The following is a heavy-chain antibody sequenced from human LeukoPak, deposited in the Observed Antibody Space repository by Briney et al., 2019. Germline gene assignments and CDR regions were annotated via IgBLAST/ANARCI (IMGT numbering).Heavy chain of an antibody. V-gene: IGHV3-30*04. J-gene: IGHJ5*02. CDR1: GFTFSSYA. D-gene: IGHD3-3*01. CDR2: ISYDGSNK. Sequence: GGSLRLSCAASGFTFSSYAMHWVRQAPGKGLEWVAVISYDGSNKYYADSVKGRFTISRDNSKNTLYLQMNSLRAEDTAVYYCARDSAPITIENWFDPWGQGTLVTVSS. CDR3: ARDSAPITIENWFDP.